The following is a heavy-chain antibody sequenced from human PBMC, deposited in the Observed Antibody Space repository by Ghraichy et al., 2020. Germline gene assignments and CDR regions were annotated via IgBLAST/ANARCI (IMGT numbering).Heavy chain of an antibody. CDR2: IYYSGST. CDR1: GGSISSSSYY. Sequence: SETLSLTCTVSGGSISSSSYYWGWIRQPPGKGLEWIGSIYYSGSTYYNPSLKSRVTISVDTSKNQFSLKLSSVSAADTAVYYCARPNDSSGYYYDAFDIWGQGKMVTVSS. J-gene: IGHJ3*02. D-gene: IGHD3-22*01. CDR3: ARPNDSSGYYYDAFDI. V-gene: IGHV4-39*01.